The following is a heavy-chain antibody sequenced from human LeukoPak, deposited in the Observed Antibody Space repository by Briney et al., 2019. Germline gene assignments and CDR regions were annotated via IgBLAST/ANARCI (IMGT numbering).Heavy chain of an antibody. Sequence: ASGKVACKASGYTFTGYYFHWVRQDPGQGLEWMGWINPNSGGTNYAQKFQGRVTMTRDTSSSTVYMELSRLTSDDTAVYYCARDSTMAGPEGIDYWGQGTLVTVSS. D-gene: IGHD5-24*01. CDR1: GYTFTGYY. CDR3: ARDSTMAGPEGIDY. J-gene: IGHJ4*02. V-gene: IGHV1-2*02. CDR2: INPNSGGT.